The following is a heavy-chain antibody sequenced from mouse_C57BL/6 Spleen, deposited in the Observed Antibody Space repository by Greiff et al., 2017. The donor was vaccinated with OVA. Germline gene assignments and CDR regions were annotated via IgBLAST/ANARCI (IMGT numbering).Heavy chain of an antibody. D-gene: IGHD3-2*02. V-gene: IGHV5-12*01. CDR3: ASPPTAQALAWFAY. Sequence: DVMLVESGGGLVQPGGSLKLSCAASGFTFSDYYMYWVRQTPEKRLEWVAYISNGGGSTYYPDTVKGRFPISRDNAKNTLYLQMSRLKSEDTAMYYCASPPTAQALAWFAYWGQGTLVTVSA. CDR1: GFTFSDYY. J-gene: IGHJ3*01. CDR2: ISNGGGST.